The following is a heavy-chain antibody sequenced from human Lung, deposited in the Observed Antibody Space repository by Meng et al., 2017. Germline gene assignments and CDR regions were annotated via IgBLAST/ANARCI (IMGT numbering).Heavy chain of an antibody. Sequence: QVQLQESGPGLVKASETPSLTCTVSGGSISTYYWSWIRQPPGKGLEWIGYIHYRGSAYYNPSLKSRVTLSVDTSKNRLSLKLTSVTVADTAVYYCATWTTAWFDPWGQGTLVTVSS. CDR1: GGSISTYY. J-gene: IGHJ5*02. CDR3: ATWTTAWFDP. D-gene: IGHD4-17*01. CDR2: IHYRGSA. V-gene: IGHV4-59*01.